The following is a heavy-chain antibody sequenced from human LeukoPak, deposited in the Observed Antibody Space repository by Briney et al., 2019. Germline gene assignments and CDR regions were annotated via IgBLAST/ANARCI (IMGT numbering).Heavy chain of an antibody. J-gene: IGHJ4*02. V-gene: IGHV4-4*07. D-gene: IGHD2-2*01. CDR3: ARGTHLGYCSSTSCFTYDY. CDR2: IYTSGST. CDR1: GGSISSYY. Sequence: SETLSLTCTVSGGSISSYYWSWRRQPAGKGLEWIGRIYTSGSTNYNPSLKSRVTMSVDTSKNQFSLKLSSVTAADTAVYYCARGTHLGYCSSTSCFTYDYWGQGTLVTVSS.